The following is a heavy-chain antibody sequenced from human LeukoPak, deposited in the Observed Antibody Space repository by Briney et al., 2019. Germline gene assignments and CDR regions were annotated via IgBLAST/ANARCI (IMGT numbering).Heavy chain of an antibody. D-gene: IGHD3-3*02. J-gene: IGHJ3*02. CDR2: IKQDGSER. CDR3: ARIRAANAFDI. CDR1: GFTFSSYW. Sequence: GGSPRLSCAASGFTFSSYWMSWVRQAPGKGLEWVANIKQDGSERYYVDSVKGRFTISRDNAKNSLYLQMNSLRAEDTAVFYCARIRAANAFDIWGQGTMVTVSS. V-gene: IGHV3-7*01.